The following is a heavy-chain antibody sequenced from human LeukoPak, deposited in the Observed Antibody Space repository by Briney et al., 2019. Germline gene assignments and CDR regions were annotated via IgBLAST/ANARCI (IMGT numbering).Heavy chain of an antibody. CDR2: INHSGST. J-gene: IGHJ4*02. Sequence: PSETLSLTCAVYGGSFSGYYWSWIRQPPGKGLEWIGEINHSGSTNYYPSLKSRVTISVDTSKNQFSLKLSSVTAADTAVYYCASGLELDYWGQGTLVTVSS. V-gene: IGHV4-34*01. CDR3: ASGLELDY. CDR1: GGSFSGYY.